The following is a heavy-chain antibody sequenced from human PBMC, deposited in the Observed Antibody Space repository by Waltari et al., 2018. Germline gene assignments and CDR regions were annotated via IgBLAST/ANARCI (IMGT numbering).Heavy chain of an antibody. V-gene: IGHV4-4*07. J-gene: IGHJ5*02. Sequence: QVQLQESGPGLVKPSETLSLTCTVSGGSISSNYRSWIRQPAGKGPEWSGRIYNSGSTNYNPSLKSRVTMSVDTSKNQFSLKLSSVTAADTAVYYCARGSNSWYYWFDPWGQGTLVTVSS. CDR2: IYNSGST. CDR3: ARGSNSWYYWFDP. CDR1: GGSISSNY. D-gene: IGHD6-13*01.